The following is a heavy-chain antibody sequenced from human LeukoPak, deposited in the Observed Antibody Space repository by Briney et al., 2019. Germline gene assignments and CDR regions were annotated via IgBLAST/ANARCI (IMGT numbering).Heavy chain of an antibody. V-gene: IGHV3-20*04. CDR3: AREVTGGLELFNWFDP. CDR1: GFMFDDYG. Sequence: GGSLRLSCEASGFMFDDYGLSWVRQVPGTGLEWVSGIDWSGEKTYYSDSVKGRFTISRDNAQKSLYLQMNSLKVEDSALYYCAREVTGGLELFNWFDPWGQGTLVTVSS. CDR2: IDWSGEKT. J-gene: IGHJ5*02. D-gene: IGHD1-7*01.